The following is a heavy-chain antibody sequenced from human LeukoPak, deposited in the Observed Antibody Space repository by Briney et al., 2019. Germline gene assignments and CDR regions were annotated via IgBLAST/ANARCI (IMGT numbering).Heavy chain of an antibody. CDR2: IYYSGST. CDR3: ARAPITMVRGVVFDY. J-gene: IGHJ4*02. D-gene: IGHD3-10*01. CDR1: GGSISSSSYS. Sequence: SEALSLTCTVSGGSISSSSYSWGWIRQPPGKGLEWIGSIYYSGSTYYNPSLKSRVTISVDTSKNQFSLKLSSVTAADTAVYYCARAPITMVRGVVFDYWGQGTLVTVSS. V-gene: IGHV4-39*01.